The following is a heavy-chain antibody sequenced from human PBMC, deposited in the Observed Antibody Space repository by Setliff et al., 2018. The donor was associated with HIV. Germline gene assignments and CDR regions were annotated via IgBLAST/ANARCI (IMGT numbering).Heavy chain of an antibody. CDR2: ITPSDGNT. J-gene: IGHJ4*02. Sequence: WVRQPPGKGLEWMGMITPSDGNTNYEQKFQGRVTMTRDTSTTTVYMELSSLTSEDTAIYYCARDFGGRWTFDYWGQGTLVTVSS. CDR3: ARDFGGRWTFDY. V-gene: IGHV1-46*01. D-gene: IGHD3-10*01.